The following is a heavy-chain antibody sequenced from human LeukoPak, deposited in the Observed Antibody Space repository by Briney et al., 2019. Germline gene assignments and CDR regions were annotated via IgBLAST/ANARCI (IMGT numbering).Heavy chain of an antibody. D-gene: IGHD3-10*02. J-gene: IGHJ6*03. CDR3: ARDVRAIFTYYYYYYMDV. V-gene: IGHV1-2*02. CDR1: GYTFTGYY. Sequence: ASVKVSCKASGYTFTGYYMHWVRQAPGQGLEWMGWINPNSGGTNYAQKFQGRVTMTRDTSISTAYMELSRLRSDDTAVYYCARDVRAIFTYYYYYYMDVWGKGTTVTVSS. CDR2: INPNSGGT.